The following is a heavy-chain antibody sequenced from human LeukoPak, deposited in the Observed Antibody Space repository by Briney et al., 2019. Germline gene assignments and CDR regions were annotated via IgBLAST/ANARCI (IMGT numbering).Heavy chain of an antibody. J-gene: IGHJ6*03. D-gene: IGHD5-24*01. CDR2: INEDGSEK. Sequence: PGGSLRLSCVALEFSFETYWMSWVRQAPGKGPEWVANINEDGSEKHYVGSVRGRVTISRDNDDHSLHLQMNSLRPEDMAVYYCARGETMDVWGKGTTVTVSS. CDR1: EFSFETYW. V-gene: IGHV3-7*01. CDR3: ARGETMDV.